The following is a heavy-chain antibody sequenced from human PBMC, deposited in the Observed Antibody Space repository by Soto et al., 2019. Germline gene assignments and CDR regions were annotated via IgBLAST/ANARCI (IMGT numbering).Heavy chain of an antibody. CDR1: VGTFSSYA. J-gene: IGHJ4*02. V-gene: IGHV1-69*13. Sequence: SVKVCCKASVGTFSSYAITWVRQAPGQGLEWMGGIIPIFGTANYAQKFQGRVTITADESTSTAYMELSSLRSEDTAVYYCARASYSSSWYGGLFFFDYWGQGTLVTVSS. CDR3: ARASYSSSWYGGLFFFDY. CDR2: IIPIFGTA. D-gene: IGHD6-13*01.